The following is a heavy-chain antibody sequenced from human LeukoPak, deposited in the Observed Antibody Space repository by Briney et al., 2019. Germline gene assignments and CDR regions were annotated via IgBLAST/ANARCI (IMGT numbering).Heavy chain of an antibody. CDR1: GYTFTSYA. V-gene: IGHV1-3*01. CDR2: INAGNGNT. Sequence: ASVKVSCKASGYTFTSYAMHWVRQAPGQRLEWMGWINAGNGNTKYSQKFQGRVTITRDTSASTAYMEQSSLRSEDTAVYYCARDPTDSGYAIGIDYWGQGTLVTVSS. D-gene: IGHD5-12*01. CDR3: ARDPTDSGYAIGIDY. J-gene: IGHJ4*02.